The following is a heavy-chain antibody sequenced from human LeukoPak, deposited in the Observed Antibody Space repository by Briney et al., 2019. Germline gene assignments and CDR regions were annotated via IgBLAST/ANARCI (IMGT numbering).Heavy chain of an antibody. CDR3: ARGPTTVTRAFDY. V-gene: IGHV4-4*08. CDR1: GGSISSYY. Sequence: PSETLSLTCTVSGGSISSYYWSWIRQPPGKGLEWIGYIYTSGNTNYNPSLKSRVTMSVDTSKNQFSLKLSSVTAADTAVYYCARGPTTVTRAFDYWGQGTLVTVSS. J-gene: IGHJ4*02. D-gene: IGHD4-17*01. CDR2: IYTSGNT.